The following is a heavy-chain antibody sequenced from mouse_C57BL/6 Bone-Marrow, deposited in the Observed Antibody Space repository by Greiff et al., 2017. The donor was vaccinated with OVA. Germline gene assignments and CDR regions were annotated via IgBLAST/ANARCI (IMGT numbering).Heavy chain of an antibody. V-gene: IGHV2-2*01. CDR2: IWSGGST. CDR3: ARNCGRWLLRSYYAMDY. Sequence: QVQLKESGPGLVQPSQSLSITCTVSGFSLTSYGVHWVRQSPGKGLEWLGVIWSGGSTDYNAAFISRLSISKDNSKSQVFFKMNSLQADDTAIYYCARNCGRWLLRSYYAMDYWGQGTSVTVSS. CDR1: GFSLTSYG. D-gene: IGHD2-3*01. J-gene: IGHJ4*01.